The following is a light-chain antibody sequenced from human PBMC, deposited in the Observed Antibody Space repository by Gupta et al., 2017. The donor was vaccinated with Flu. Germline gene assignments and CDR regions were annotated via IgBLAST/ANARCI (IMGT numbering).Light chain of an antibody. CDR1: SSHSGSDT. V-gene: IGLV1-44*01. Sequence: SSHSGSDTVSWYQQLPGAAPKVLIYKNDERPSGAAARFSGTKSGASASLVIDGLQSEDEAIYYCAQWDDILDGLVFGGGTRLTVL. CDR2: KND. J-gene: IGLJ2*01. CDR3: AQWDDILDGLV.